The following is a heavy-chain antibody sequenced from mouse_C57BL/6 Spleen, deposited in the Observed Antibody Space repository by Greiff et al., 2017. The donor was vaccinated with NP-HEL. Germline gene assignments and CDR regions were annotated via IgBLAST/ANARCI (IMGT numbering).Heavy chain of an antibody. CDR1: GYTFTSYW. V-gene: IGHV1-61*01. D-gene: IGHD5-5*01. J-gene: IGHJ1*03. CDR2: IYPSDSET. Sequence: VQLQQPGAELVRPGSSVKLSCKASGYTFTSYWMDWVKQRPGQGLEWIGNIYPSDSETHYNQKFKDKATLTVDKSSSTAYMQLSSLTSEDSAVYYCARDYPPWYFDVWGTGTTVTVSS. CDR3: ARDYPPWYFDV.